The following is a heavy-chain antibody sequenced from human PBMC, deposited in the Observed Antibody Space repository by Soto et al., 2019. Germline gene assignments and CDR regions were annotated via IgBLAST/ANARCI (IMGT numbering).Heavy chain of an antibody. J-gene: IGHJ1*01. CDR3: ARDLYCSGGTCFSFAY. Sequence: ASVKVSCKASGYTFTTYYINWVRQAPGQGLEWMGLINPSDGTTNYAQKFQGRVTMTRDTSTSTVNMELSSLRSDDTAVYYCARDLYCSGGTCFSFAYCGQGIMVPV. V-gene: IGHV1-46*03. D-gene: IGHD2-15*01. CDR2: INPSDGTT. CDR1: GYTFTTYY.